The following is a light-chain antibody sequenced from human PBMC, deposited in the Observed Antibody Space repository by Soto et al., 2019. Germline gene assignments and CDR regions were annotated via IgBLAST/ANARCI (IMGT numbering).Light chain of an antibody. CDR3: FSYADTSTSSSYV. CDR1: SSDIGSYDL. J-gene: IGLJ1*01. V-gene: IGLV2-23*01. Sequence: QSALTQPASVSGSPGQSITISCTGTSSDIGSYDLVSWYQQNQGKAPKLMIYEGSKRPSGVSNRFSGSKSGNTASLTISGLQAEDEAEYYFFSYADTSTSSSYVFGTGTKLTFL. CDR2: EGS.